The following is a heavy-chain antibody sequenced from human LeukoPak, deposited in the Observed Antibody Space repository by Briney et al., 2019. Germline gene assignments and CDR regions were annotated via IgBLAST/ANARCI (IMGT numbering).Heavy chain of an antibody. CDR2: IIPIFGTA. CDR3: ARLGRCSSTSCPDY. D-gene: IGHD2-2*01. CDR1: GGTFSSYA. V-gene: IGHV1-69*05. J-gene: IGHJ4*02. Sequence: GASVKVSCKASGGTFSSYAVSWVRQAPGQGLEWMGGIIPIFGTANYAQKFQGRVTITTDESTNTAYMELSSLRSEDTAVYYCARLGRCSSTSCPDYWGQGTLVTVSS.